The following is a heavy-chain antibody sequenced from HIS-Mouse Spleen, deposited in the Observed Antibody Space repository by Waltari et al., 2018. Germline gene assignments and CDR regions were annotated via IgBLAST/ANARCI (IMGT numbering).Heavy chain of an antibody. D-gene: IGHD6-13*01. CDR3: AREIPYSSSWYDWYFDL. V-gene: IGHV4-39*07. Sequence: QLQLQESGPGLVKPSETLSLTCTVSGGSISSSSYYCGWIRQPPGKGLGWIGSIYYSGSTYYTPSLQIRVTISVDTSKNQFSLKLSSVPAADTAVYYCAREIPYSSSWYDWYFDLWGRGTLVTVSS. J-gene: IGHJ2*01. CDR2: IYYSGST. CDR1: GGSISSSSYY.